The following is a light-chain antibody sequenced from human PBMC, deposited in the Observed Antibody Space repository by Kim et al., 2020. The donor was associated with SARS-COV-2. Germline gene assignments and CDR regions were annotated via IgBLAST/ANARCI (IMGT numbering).Light chain of an antibody. V-gene: IGKV1-5*03. CDR1: QSISNW. CDR2: KAS. CDR3: PNYNGYPWT. Sequence: DVQMTQSPSTLSASVGDRVTITCRASQSISNWFAWYQHKPGTAPKVLISKASNLESGVPSRFSGSGSGTDFTLTINSLQADDFATYYSPNYNGYPWTSGQGTKVDIK. J-gene: IGKJ1*01.